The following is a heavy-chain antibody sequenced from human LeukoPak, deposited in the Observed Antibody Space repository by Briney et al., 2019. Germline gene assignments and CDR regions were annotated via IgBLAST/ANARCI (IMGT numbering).Heavy chain of an antibody. CDR1: GFTFNSYG. CDR2: ISFDGSNK. D-gene: IGHD1-7*01. CDR3: AAYHASGTFGYFQH. V-gene: IGHV3-30*03. Sequence: GGSLRLSCAASGFTFNSYGMHWVRQAPGKGLEWLAVISFDGSNKYFADSVEGRLVVSRDNSNNTLYLHMNTLRPDDTAIYYCAAYHASGTFGYFQHWGQGTLVTVSS. J-gene: IGHJ1*01.